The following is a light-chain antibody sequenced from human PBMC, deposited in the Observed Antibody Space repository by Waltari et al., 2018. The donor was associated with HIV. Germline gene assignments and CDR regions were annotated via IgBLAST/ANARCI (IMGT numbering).Light chain of an antibody. CDR1: QSFNNY. V-gene: IGKV3-11*01. J-gene: IGKJ3*01. CDR2: GAS. Sequence: EVVLTQSPATLSLSPGERATLSCRASQSFNNYLAWYQQKPGQAPRLLIYGASKRAPGIPARFSGSGSGTDFTLTISSLEPEDFAVYYCQQRGRLFTFGPGTKVDI. CDR3: QQRGRLFT.